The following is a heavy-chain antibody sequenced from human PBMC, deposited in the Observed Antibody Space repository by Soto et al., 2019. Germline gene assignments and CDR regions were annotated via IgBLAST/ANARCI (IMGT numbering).Heavy chain of an antibody. D-gene: IGHD4-17*01. V-gene: IGHV4-31*03. CDR1: GGSISSGDYY. CDR2: IYYSGST. Sequence: SETLSLTCTVSGGSISSGDYYWSWIRQHPGKGLEWIGYIYYSGSTYYNPSLKSRVTISVDTSKNQFSLKLSSVTAADTAVYYCARVGEDYGRYYVDYWGQGTLVT. CDR3: ARVGEDYGRYYVDY. J-gene: IGHJ4*02.